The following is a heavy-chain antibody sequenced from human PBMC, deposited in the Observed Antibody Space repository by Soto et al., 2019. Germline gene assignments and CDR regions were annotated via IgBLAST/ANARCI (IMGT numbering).Heavy chain of an antibody. CDR1: GASISSTIYY. J-gene: IGHJ5*02. CDR2: IYYTGNT. Sequence: QVQLQESGPGLVKPSETLSLTCTVSGASISSTIYYWGWIRQRPGKGLEWIGSIYYTGNTFYNPSLKSRVTLSVDTSENQFSLRLFSVTAADTAVYYCARHSHEDHGDPNWFDPWGQGTLVTVSS. D-gene: IGHD4-17*01. V-gene: IGHV4-39*01. CDR3: ARHSHEDHGDPNWFDP.